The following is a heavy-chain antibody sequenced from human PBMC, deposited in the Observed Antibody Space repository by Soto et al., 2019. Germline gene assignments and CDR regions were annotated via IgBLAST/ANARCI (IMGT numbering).Heavy chain of an antibody. J-gene: IGHJ4*02. CDR3: ASGGSTACYD. D-gene: IGHD2-8*02. Sequence: EVQLVESGGGLVQPGGSLRLSCAASGFTFRSYWMHWVRQAPGKGLVWVSHMNSDGSTTIYADSVKGRFTISRDNAKNTLYLQMNSLRADDTAVYYCASGGSTACYDWGQGTLVTVSS. CDR2: MNSDGSTT. V-gene: IGHV3-74*01. CDR1: GFTFRSYW.